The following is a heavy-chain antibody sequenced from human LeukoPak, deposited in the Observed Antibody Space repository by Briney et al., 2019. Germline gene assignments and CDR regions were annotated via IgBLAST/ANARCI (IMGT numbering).Heavy chain of an antibody. CDR2: IYYTGST. CDR1: GRSISSDNYC. Sequence: SETLSLTCTVSGRSISSDNYCWSWIRQPPGKGLEWIGYIYYTGSTDYNSSLKSRVTISVDTSKNQRSLKLSSVTAADTAVYYCARVVSGRAVDPWGQGTLVTVSS. V-gene: IGHV4-30-4*08. D-gene: IGHD5-24*01. J-gene: IGHJ5*02. CDR3: ARVVSGRAVDP.